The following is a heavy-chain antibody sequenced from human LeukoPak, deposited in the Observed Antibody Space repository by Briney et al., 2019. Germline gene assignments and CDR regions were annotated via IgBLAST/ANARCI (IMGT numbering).Heavy chain of an antibody. J-gene: IGHJ3*02. CDR2: VYYSGST. Sequence: SETLSLTCTVSGGSISSYFWSWIRQPPGKGLEWIGYVYYSGSTNYNPSLKSRVTISVDTSKKQFSLKLSSVTAADTAVYYCARREVTETDAFDIWGQGTMVTVSS. D-gene: IGHD4-23*01. CDR1: GGSISSYF. CDR3: ARREVTETDAFDI. V-gene: IGHV4-59*01.